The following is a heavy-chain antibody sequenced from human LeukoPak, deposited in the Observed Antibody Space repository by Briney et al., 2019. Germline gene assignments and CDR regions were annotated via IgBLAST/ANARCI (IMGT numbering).Heavy chain of an antibody. CDR1: GFTVSSNS. CDR3: ARRAGDYSHPYDY. Sequence: GGSLRLSCTVSGFTVSSNSMSWVGQAPGKGLEWVSFIYTTGRTHDSDSVKGRFTISRDSSKNDLYLQMNSLRAEDTAVYYCARRAGDYSHPYDYWGQGTLVTVSS. J-gene: IGHJ4*02. CDR2: IYTTGRT. V-gene: IGHV3-53*01. D-gene: IGHD3-22*01.